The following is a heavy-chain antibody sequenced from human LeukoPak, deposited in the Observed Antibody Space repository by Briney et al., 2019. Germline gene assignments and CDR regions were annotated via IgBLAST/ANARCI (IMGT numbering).Heavy chain of an antibody. CDR2: IIPIFGTA. Sequence: SVKVSCKASGGTFSSYAISWVRQAPGQGLEWMGGIIPIFGTANYAQKFQGRVTITADESTSTAYMELSSLRSEDTAVYYCARDRLEDYYDSSGYPPFDYWSQGTLVTVSS. CDR3: ARDRLEDYYDSSGYPPFDY. D-gene: IGHD3-22*01. CDR1: GGTFSSYA. J-gene: IGHJ4*02. V-gene: IGHV1-69*13.